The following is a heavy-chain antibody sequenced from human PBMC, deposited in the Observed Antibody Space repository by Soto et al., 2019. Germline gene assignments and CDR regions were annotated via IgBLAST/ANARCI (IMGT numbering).Heavy chain of an antibody. D-gene: IGHD2-2*01. J-gene: IGHJ6*02. CDR1: GGSFSGYY. Sequence: SETLSLTCAVYGGSFSGYYWSWIRQPPGKGLEWIGEINHSGSTNYNPSLKSRVTISVDTSKNQFSLKLSSVTAADTAVYYCARVTHLIPAAYYYYGMDVWGRGTTVTVSS. CDR2: INHSGST. V-gene: IGHV4-34*01. CDR3: ARVTHLIPAAYYYYGMDV.